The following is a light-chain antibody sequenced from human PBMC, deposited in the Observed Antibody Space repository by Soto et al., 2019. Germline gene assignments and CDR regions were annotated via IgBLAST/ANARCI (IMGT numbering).Light chain of an antibody. V-gene: IGLV1-40*01. CDR3: QSFDSSLSGFVL. J-gene: IGLJ3*02. CDR1: SSNIGAGYD. CDR2: INS. Sequence: QSVLTQPPSVSGAPGQRVTISCTGSSSNIGAGYDVHWYQQLPGTAPKLLIYINSNRPSGVPDRFSGSKSGTSASLAITGLQAEDEADYYCQSFDSSLSGFVLFGGGTK.